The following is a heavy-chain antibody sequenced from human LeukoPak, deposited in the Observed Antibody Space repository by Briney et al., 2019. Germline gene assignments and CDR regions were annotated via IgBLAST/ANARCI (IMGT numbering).Heavy chain of an antibody. J-gene: IGHJ6*02. CDR2: IYHSGST. CDR1: GGSISSGGYS. Sequence: PSETLSLTCAVSGGSISSGGYSWSWIRQPPGKGLEWIGYIYHSGSTYYNPSLKSRVTISVDRSKNQFSLKLSSVTAADTAVYYCARALPYYYYGMDVWGQGTTVTVSS. CDR3: ARALPYYYYGMDV. V-gene: IGHV4-30-2*01.